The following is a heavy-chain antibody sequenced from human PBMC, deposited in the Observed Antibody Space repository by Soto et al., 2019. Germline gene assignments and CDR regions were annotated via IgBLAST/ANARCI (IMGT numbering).Heavy chain of an antibody. CDR3: GRHVYDYLDX. Sequence: PGEALKISWKASGYSFTNYWIGWVRQMPGKGLEWVGILSPGDSDARYRQSFQGQVTISVDKSINTAYLQWSSLKASDTAMYYCGRHVYDYLDXWGRGTLVTVSX. D-gene: IGHD3-16*01. CDR1: GYSFTNYW. J-gene: IGHJ4*02. V-gene: IGHV5-51*01. CDR2: LSPGDSDA.